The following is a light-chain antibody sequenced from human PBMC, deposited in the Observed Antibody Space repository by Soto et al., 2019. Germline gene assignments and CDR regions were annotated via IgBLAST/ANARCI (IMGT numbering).Light chain of an antibody. CDR1: STDVGGSKY. Sequence: QSALTQPPSASGSPGQSVSISCSGGSTDVGGSKYVSWYQVKPGKAPQLIIYNVKRRPEVAPHRFSGSKSANTASLTVSGLPAEDDGDYYCVSYADTKNFVFGSGTKLTVL. CDR2: NVK. CDR3: VSYADTKNFV. V-gene: IGLV2-8*01. J-gene: IGLJ1*01.